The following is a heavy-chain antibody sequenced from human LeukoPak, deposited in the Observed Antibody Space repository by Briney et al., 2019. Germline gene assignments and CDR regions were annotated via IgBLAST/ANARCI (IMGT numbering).Heavy chain of an antibody. CDR2: IWQNGSGI. CDR3: AKDPQYDILTGGAFDI. J-gene: IGHJ3*02. D-gene: IGHD3-9*01. Sequence: PGGSLRLSCAASGFIFSDYYMSWLRQAPGKGLEWVANIWQNGSGITYVDSVEGRFTISRDNAHNSLYLEMNSLRAEDTALYYCAKDPQYDILTGGAFDIWGQGTMVTVSS. CDR1: GFIFSDYY. V-gene: IGHV3-7*03.